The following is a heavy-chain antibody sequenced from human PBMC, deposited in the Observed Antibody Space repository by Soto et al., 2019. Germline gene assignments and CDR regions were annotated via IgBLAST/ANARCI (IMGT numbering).Heavy chain of an antibody. J-gene: IGHJ6*03. Sequence: QVQLVESGGGLVKPGGSLRLSCAVSGLTFSDYYMSWIRQAPGKGLEWVSYISGVGSIIYYADSVKGRFTISRDNAKNSLYLQMNSLRAEDTAVYYCARGPDPDAHYYYYYMDVWGKGTTVTVSS. CDR1: GLTFSDYY. CDR2: ISGVGSII. CDR3: ARGPDPDAHYYYYYMDV. V-gene: IGHV3-11*01.